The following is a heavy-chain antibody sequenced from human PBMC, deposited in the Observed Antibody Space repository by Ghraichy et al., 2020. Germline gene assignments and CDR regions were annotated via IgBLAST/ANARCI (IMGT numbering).Heavy chain of an antibody. CDR2: IYYSGST. D-gene: IGHD2-21*01. CDR1: GGSISSYY. V-gene: IGHV4-59*01. CDR3: ARDRPLHKGDAFDI. Sequence: SETQSLTCTVSGGSISSYYWSWIRQPPGKGLEWIGYIYYSGSTNYNPSLKSRVTISVDTSKNQFSLKLSSVTAADTAVYYCARDRPLHKGDAFDIWGQGTMVTVSS. J-gene: IGHJ3*02.